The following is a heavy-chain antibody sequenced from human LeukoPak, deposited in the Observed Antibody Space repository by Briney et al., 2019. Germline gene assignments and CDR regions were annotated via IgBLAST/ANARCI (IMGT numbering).Heavy chain of an antibody. CDR2: ISYNGRT. CDR1: GDSISSNNYF. D-gene: IGHD2-2*01. CDR3: ARGKSSTSFDY. J-gene: IGHJ4*02. V-gene: IGHV4-39*07. Sequence: SETLSLTCIVSGDSISSNNYFWGWICQSPGKGLEWIGEISYNGRTYYNPSLKSRVTISVDTSKNQFSLKLSSVTAADTAVYYCARGKSSTSFDYWGQGTLVTVSS.